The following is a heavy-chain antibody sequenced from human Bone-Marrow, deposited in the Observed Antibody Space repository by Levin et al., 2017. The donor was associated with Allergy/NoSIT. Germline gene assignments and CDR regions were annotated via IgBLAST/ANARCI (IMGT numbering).Heavy chain of an antibody. V-gene: IGHV3-23*01. CDR1: GFTFSSYA. CDR2: ILGSGKNT. D-gene: IGHD3-22*01. CDR3: AKDHYYDSIGSGMWGFDN. J-gene: IGHJ5*02. Sequence: GGSLRLSCAASGFTFSSYAMSWVRQAPGKGLEWVSGILGSGKNTYYADSVKGRFSISRDNSKNTVYLQMNSLRAEDTAVYYCAKDHYYDSIGSGMWGFDNWGQGTLVTVPS.